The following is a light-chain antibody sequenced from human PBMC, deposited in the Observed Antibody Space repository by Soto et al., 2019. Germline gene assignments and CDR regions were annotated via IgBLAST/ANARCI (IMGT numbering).Light chain of an antibody. CDR1: SSDVGGYNY. Sequence: SVLTQPASVSGSPGQSITISCTGTSSDVGGYNYVSWYQQYPGKAPKLMIYEVSNRPSGVSNRFSGSKSGNTASLTISGLQAEDEADYYCTSYIRSSTLDYVFGTGTKLTVL. J-gene: IGLJ1*01. CDR3: TSYIRSSTLDYV. CDR2: EVS. V-gene: IGLV2-14*01.